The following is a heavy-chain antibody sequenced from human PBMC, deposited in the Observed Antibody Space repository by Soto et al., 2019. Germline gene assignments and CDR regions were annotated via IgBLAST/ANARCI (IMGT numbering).Heavy chain of an antibody. CDR2: INSDGSST. J-gene: IGHJ4*02. Sequence: LRLSCAASGFTFSSYWMHWVRQAPGKGLVWVSRINSDGSSTSYADSVKGRFTISRDNAKNTLYLQMNSLRAEDTAVYYCARGNWYVLWALDYWGQGTLVTVSS. CDR3: ARGNWYVLWALDY. D-gene: IGHD1-1*01. CDR1: GFTFSSYW. V-gene: IGHV3-74*01.